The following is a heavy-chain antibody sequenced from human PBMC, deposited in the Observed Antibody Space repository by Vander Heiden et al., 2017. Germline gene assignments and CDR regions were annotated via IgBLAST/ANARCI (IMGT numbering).Heavy chain of an antibody. J-gene: IGHJ3*02. CDR2: IYYSGST. CDR1: GGSVSSASYY. Sequence: QVQLQESGPGLVKPPETLSLTCTVSGGSVSSASYYWSWIRQPPGKGLEWIGYIYYSGSTNYNPSLKSRVTISVDTAKNQFSLKLSSVTAADTAVYYCARYIVVVVAATPAGDAFDIWGQGPMVTVSS. V-gene: IGHV4-61*01. CDR3: ARYIVVVVAATPAGDAFDI. D-gene: IGHD2-15*01.